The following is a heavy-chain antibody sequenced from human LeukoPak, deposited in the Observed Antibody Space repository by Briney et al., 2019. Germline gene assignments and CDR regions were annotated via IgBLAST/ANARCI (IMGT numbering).Heavy chain of an antibody. CDR3: ATGVGGYNLLSYYYYGMDV. CDR2: FDPEDGET. D-gene: IGHD5-24*01. Sequence: ASVKVSCKVSGYTLTELSMHWVRQAPGKGLEWMGGFDPEDGETIYAQKFQGRVTMTEDTSTDTAYMELSSLRSEDTAVYYCATGVGGYNLLSYYYYGMDVWGQGTTVTVPS. V-gene: IGHV1-24*01. CDR1: GYTLTELS. J-gene: IGHJ6*02.